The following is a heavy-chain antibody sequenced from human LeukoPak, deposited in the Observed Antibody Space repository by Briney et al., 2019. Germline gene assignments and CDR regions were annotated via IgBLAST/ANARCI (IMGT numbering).Heavy chain of an antibody. D-gene: IGHD3/OR15-3a*01. V-gene: IGHV3-11*01. Sequence: GGSLRLSCAASGFTLSDYYMSWIHQAPGKGLEWVSYSSSSGSTIYYADSVKGRFAISRDNAKNSLYLQMNSLRAEDTAVYYCARRRDFIDYWGQGTLVTVSS. J-gene: IGHJ4*02. CDR2: SSSSGSTI. CDR3: ARRRDFIDY. CDR1: GFTLSDYY.